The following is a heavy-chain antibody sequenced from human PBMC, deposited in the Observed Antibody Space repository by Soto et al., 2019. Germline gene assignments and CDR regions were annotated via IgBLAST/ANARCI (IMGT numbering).Heavy chain of an antibody. CDR1: GGSFSGYY. J-gene: IGHJ2*01. CDR2: INHSGST. Sequence: SETLSLTCAVYGGSFSGYYWSWIGQPPGNGLEWIGEINHSGSTNYNPSLKRRVTISVDTSKNQFSLKLSSVTAADTAVYYCARGRGSWYLSKTVYWYFDLWGRGALVTVSS. V-gene: IGHV4-34*01. CDR3: ARGRGSWYLSKTVYWYFDL. D-gene: IGHD6-13*01.